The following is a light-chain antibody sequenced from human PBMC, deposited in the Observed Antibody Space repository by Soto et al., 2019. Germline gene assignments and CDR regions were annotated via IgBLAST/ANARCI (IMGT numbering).Light chain of an antibody. V-gene: IGKV1-9*01. CDR2: GAS. CDR3: QQTRAYPST. Sequence: IQLTQSASSLSASFGDSVTITCGASQDITSYLAWYQQKPGKAPNILIYGASTLQSGVPSRFSGSGSGTDFNLTISSLQAEDFASYYCQQTRAYPSTFGGGTKVDI. CDR1: QDITSY. J-gene: IGKJ4*01.